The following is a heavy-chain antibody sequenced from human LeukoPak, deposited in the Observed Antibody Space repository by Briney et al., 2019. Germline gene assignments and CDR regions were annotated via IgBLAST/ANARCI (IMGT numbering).Heavy chain of an antibody. Sequence: TGGSLRLSCAASGFTFSNYWLTWVRQAPGKGLVWVSRIKSDGITITYADSVKGRFTISRDNAKNTLYLQMNSLRAEDTAVYYCLRDLNWSLDQWGQGTLVTVSS. D-gene: IGHD1-20*01. CDR2: IKSDGITI. J-gene: IGHJ4*02. CDR1: GFTFSNYW. CDR3: LRDLNWSLDQ. V-gene: IGHV3-74*01.